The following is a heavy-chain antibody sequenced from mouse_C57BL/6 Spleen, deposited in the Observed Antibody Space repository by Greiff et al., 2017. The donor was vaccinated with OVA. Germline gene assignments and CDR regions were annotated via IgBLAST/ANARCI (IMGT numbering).Heavy chain of an antibody. Sequence: EVKLVESGGGLVKPGGSLKLSCAASGFTFSSYAMSWVRQTPGQRLEWVATISHGGSYTYYPDNVKGRFTISRDNAKNNLYLQMSHLKAEDTAMYYCARCNWGDDWGKGTTVTVSS. CDR3: ARCNWGDD. V-gene: IGHV5-4*03. CDR1: GFTFSSYA. D-gene: IGHD4-1*01. J-gene: IGHJ2*01. CDR2: ISHGGSYT.